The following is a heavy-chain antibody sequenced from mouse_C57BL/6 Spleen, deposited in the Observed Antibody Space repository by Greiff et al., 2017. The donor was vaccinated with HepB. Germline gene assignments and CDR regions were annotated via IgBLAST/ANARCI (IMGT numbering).Heavy chain of an antibody. Sequence: EVQLQQSGPELVKPGASVKISCKASGYSFTGYYMNWVKQSPEKSLEWIGEINPSTGGTTYNQKFKAKATLTVDKSSSTAYMQLKSLTSEDSAVYYCARAPLYYGSILDYWGQGTTLTVSS. D-gene: IGHD1-1*01. CDR2: INPSTGGT. CDR1: GYSFTGYY. V-gene: IGHV1-42*01. CDR3: ARAPLYYGSILDY. J-gene: IGHJ2*01.